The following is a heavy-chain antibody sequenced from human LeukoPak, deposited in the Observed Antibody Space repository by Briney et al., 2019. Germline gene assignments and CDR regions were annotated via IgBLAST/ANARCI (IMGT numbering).Heavy chain of an antibody. CDR3: ANTKGNTEPYNWFDS. CDR2: IRTSGDGT. Sequence: GGSLRLSCVASGGVAFSSFVLSWVRQTPGKGLEWGSVIRTSGDGTSYTDSVKGRFTISRDTSKNTMYLQMNSLRAEDTAVYCCANTKGNTEPYNWFDSWGQGTLVTVSS. D-gene: IGHD1-14*01. V-gene: IGHV3-23*01. CDR1: GGVAFSSFV. J-gene: IGHJ5*01.